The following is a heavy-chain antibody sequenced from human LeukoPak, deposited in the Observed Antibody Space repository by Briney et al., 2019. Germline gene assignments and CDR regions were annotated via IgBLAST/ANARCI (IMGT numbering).Heavy chain of an antibody. V-gene: IGHV3-23*01. J-gene: IGHJ4*02. CDR2: TSTSGGSA. CDR3: ARSLPYYDFWSGYELDY. CDR1: GFTFSNNA. D-gene: IGHD3-3*01. Sequence: GGSLRLSCAASGFTFSNNAMSWVRQAPGKGLEWVSATSTSGGSAYYADSVKGRFTISRDNSKNTLYLQMNSLKTEDTAVYYCARSLPYYDFWSGYELDYWGQGTLVTVSS.